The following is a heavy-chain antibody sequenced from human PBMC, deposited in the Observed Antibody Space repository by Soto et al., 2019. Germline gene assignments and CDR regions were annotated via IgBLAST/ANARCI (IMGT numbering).Heavy chain of an antibody. CDR1: GYTSTNYY. V-gene: IGHV1-46*01. J-gene: IGHJ5*02. CDR2: INPSCD. D-gene: IGHD3-22*01. Sequence: ASVKVSCKASGYTSTNYYMHWVRQAPVQGLEWMGMINPSCDSYAQKFRGRITMTRDTSTSTVYLDLSSLRSEDTAVYYCAGYYHHASGTFDPWGQGTLVTVSS. CDR3: AGYYHHASGTFDP.